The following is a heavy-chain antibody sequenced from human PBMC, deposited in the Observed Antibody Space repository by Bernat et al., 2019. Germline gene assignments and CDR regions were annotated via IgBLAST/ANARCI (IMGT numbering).Heavy chain of an antibody. D-gene: IGHD2-8*02. CDR1: GLTFSDYS. Sequence: EVQLVESGGGLVPPGGSLRLSCAASGLTFSDYSMSWVRQAPGMGLEWVSYISSSGSNIYYADSVKGRFTISRDSAKNSLYLQMNSLRDEDTAVYYCAGGPWCHYNMDAWGKGTTVTVSS. CDR3: AGGPWCHYNMDA. V-gene: IGHV3-48*02. J-gene: IGHJ6*03. CDR2: ISSSGSNI.